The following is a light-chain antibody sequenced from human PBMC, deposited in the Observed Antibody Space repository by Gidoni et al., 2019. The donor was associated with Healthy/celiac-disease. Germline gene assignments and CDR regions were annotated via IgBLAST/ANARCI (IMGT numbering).Light chain of an antibody. Sequence: EIVFTQSPGTLSLSPGERATLSCRASQSVSSSYVAWYQQKPGQAPRLLIYGASSRATGIPDRFSGSGSGTDFTLTISRLEPEDFAVYYCQQYGSSPWTFGQGTKVEIK. V-gene: IGKV3-20*01. CDR2: GAS. CDR1: QSVSSSY. J-gene: IGKJ1*01. CDR3: QQYGSSPWT.